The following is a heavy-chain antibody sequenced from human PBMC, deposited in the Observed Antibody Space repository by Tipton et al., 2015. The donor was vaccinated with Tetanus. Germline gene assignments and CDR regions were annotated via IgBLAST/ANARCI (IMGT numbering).Heavy chain of an antibody. CDR1: YDSFYGYY. D-gene: IGHD5-24*01. J-gene: IGHJ4*02. CDR3: ARRRDGFNRALDS. V-gene: IGHV4-34*01. CDR2: ISHSENT. Sequence: GLVKPSETLSLTCAVYYDSFYGYYWSWIRQPPGKGLEWIGEISHSENTNYNPSLQSRVTISMNTANNHIYLNLTSVTAADTAVYYCARRRDGFNRALDSWGQGIMVTVSS.